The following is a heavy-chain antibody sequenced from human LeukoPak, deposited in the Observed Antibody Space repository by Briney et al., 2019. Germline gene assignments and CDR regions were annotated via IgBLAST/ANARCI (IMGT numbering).Heavy chain of an antibody. CDR3: ASVDTQLYGMDV. J-gene: IGHJ6*02. CDR1: GFTFSSYS. Sequence: GGSLRLSCAASGFTFSSYSMNWVRQAPGKGLEWVSSISSSSSYIYYADSVKGRFTISRDNTKNSLYLQMNSLRAEDTAVYYCASVDTQLYGMDVWGQGTTVTVSS. CDR2: ISSSSSYI. D-gene: IGHD5-18*01. V-gene: IGHV3-21*01.